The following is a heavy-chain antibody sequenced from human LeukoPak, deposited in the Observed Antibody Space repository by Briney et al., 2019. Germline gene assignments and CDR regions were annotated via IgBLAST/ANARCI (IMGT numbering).Heavy chain of an antibody. V-gene: IGHV3-48*04. CDR2: ISSSSSTI. D-gene: IGHD5-24*01. J-gene: IGHJ4*02. CDR3: ARDGDGYNWDY. Sequence: GGSLRLSCAASGFTFSSYSMNWVRQAPGKGLEWVSYISSSSSTIYYADSVKGRFTISRDNAKNSLYLQMNSLRAEDTAVYYCARDGDGYNWDYWGQGTLVTVSS. CDR1: GFTFSSYS.